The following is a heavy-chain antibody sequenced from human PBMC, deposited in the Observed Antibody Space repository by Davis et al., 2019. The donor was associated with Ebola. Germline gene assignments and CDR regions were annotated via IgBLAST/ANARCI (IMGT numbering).Heavy chain of an antibody. D-gene: IGHD2-2*01. V-gene: IGHV3-21*01. Sequence: GESLKISCVASGFTFRDYVMTWVRQAPGKGLEWVASIRGLGDYMFYADSLRGRITISRDNAKSSVYLQLNSLRVDDTAVYYCAKGETEGHQWGQGTQVTVSS. CDR2: IRGLGDYM. J-gene: IGHJ4*02. CDR3: AKGETEGHQ. CDR1: GFTFRDYV.